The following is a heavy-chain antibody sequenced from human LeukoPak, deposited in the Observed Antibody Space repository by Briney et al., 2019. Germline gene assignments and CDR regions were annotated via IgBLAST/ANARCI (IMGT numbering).Heavy chain of an antibody. CDR2: IKAKTAGGTT. CDR3: AHLGSGWYVRD. V-gene: IGHV3-15*01. J-gene: IGHJ4*02. D-gene: IGHD6-19*01. Sequence: GGSLRLSCAASGFTFTTAWMSWVRQAPGKGLEWVGHIKAKTAGGTTDYAAPVKGRFTISRDDSQNTLFVQMNTLRTEDTGVYYCAHLGSGWYVRDWGRGTLVTVSS. CDR1: GFTFTTAW.